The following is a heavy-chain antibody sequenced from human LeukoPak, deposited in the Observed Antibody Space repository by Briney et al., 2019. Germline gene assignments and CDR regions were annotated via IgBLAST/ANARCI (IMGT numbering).Heavy chain of an antibody. CDR1: GGSISSGGYS. CDR2: IYYSGST. V-gene: IGHV4-30-4*07. Sequence: PSETLSLTCAVSGGSISSGGYSWSWIRQPPGKGLEWIGYIYYSGSTYYNPSLKSRVTISVDTSKNQFSLKLSSVTAADTAVYYCARVGANYYYYYMDVWGKGTTVTVSS. J-gene: IGHJ6*03. CDR3: ARVGANYYYYYMDV. D-gene: IGHD3-16*01.